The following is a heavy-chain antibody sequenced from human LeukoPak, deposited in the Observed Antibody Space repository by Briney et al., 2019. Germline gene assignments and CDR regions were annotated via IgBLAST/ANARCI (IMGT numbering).Heavy chain of an antibody. D-gene: IGHD4-17*01. Sequence: GGSLRLSCAASGFTFSSYWMHWVRQAPGKGLVWVSRINSDGSSTSYADSVKGRFTISRDNAKNTLYLQMNSLRAEDTALYYCARGLSDYGDYRTPDDYWGQGTLVTVSS. V-gene: IGHV3-74*01. J-gene: IGHJ4*02. CDR3: ARGLSDYGDYRTPDDY. CDR1: GFTFSSYW. CDR2: INSDGSST.